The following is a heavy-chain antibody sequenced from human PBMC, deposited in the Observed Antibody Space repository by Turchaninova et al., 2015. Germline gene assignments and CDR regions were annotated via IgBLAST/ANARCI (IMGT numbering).Heavy chain of an antibody. J-gene: IGHJ4*02. D-gene: IGHD5-18*01. CDR3: SHWRGYGYVGGDF. V-gene: IGHV2-5*02. CDR1: GFSLSTRGLG. CDR2: IYGDDVK. Sequence: QITLKESGPTLVQPTQTLPLTCPFPGFSLSTRGLGGGWIRQPPGKALEGLALIYGDDVKRYSPSLKSRLTITKDTSKNQVVLTMTNMYPMDAATYYCSHWRGYGYVGGDFWGQGTLVTVSS.